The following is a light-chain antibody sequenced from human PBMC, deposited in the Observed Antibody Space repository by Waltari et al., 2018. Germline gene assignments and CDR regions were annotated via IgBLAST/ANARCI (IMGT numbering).Light chain of an antibody. J-gene: IGKJ2*01. V-gene: IGKV1-17*01. CDR1: QGIRND. Sequence: DIHITRSPSSLSASLEDKVTITCRASQGIRNDLGWYQQKPGKAPKLLIYDASSLQSGVPSRFSGSGSGTEFTFTISSLQPEDFATYYCLQHNSYPYTFGQGTKLEIK. CDR3: LQHNSYPYT. CDR2: DAS.